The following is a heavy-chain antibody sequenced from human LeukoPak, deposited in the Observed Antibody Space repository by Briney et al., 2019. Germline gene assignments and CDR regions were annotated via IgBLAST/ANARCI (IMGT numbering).Heavy chain of an antibody. CDR1: GYTFTGYY. J-gene: IGHJ3*02. D-gene: IGHD3-22*01. V-gene: IGHV1-2*02. CDR2: INPNSGGT. CDR3: ARGHYYDSSGYYYLNAFDI. Sequence: ASVKVSCKASGYTFTGYYMHWVRQAPGQGLEWMGWINPNSGGTNYAQKFQGRVTMTRDTSISTAYMELSSLRSDDAAMYYCARGHYYDSSGYYYLNAFDIWGQGTMVTVSS.